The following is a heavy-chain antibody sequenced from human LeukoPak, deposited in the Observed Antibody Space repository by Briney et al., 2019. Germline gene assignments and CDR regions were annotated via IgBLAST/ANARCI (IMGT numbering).Heavy chain of an antibody. D-gene: IGHD3-22*01. Sequence: GGSLRLSCAASGFTFSRYAMSWVRQAPGKGLECVLANSGSGGSTYYAHSVKGRFTISRDNSKNTLYLQMNSLRDEDTAVYYCAKGVYYDISGCFDYWGQGTLVTVSS. CDR1: GFTFSRYA. CDR2: NSGSGGST. CDR3: AKGVYYDISGCFDY. V-gene: IGHV3-23*01. J-gene: IGHJ4*02.